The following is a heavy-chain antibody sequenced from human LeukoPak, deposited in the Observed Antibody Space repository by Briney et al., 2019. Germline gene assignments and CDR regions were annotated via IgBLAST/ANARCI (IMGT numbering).Heavy chain of an antibody. Sequence: PSETLSLTCTVFGVSMTLYHWSWIRQPPGKGLEWLGYISHSGSTSYNPSLKSRVTMSLDTSKNQFSLKVTSVTAADTAVYYCARGPYGDYGSFDYWGQGTLVTVSS. V-gene: IGHV4-59*08. CDR1: GVSMTLYH. J-gene: IGHJ4*02. D-gene: IGHD4-17*01. CDR2: ISHSGST. CDR3: ARGPYGDYGSFDY.